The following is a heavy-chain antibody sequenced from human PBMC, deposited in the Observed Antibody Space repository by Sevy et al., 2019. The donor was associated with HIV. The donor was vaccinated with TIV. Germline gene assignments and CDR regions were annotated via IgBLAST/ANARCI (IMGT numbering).Heavy chain of an antibody. CDR1: GYTLTELS. D-gene: IGHD3-10*01. Sequence: ASVKVSCKVSGYTLTELSMHWVRQAPGKGLEWMGGFDPEDGETIYAQKFQGRVTMTEDTSTDTAYMELSSLRSEDTAMYYCATHASGSYRLSYWGQGTLVTVSS. CDR2: FDPEDGET. CDR3: ATHASGSYRLSY. V-gene: IGHV1-24*01. J-gene: IGHJ4*02.